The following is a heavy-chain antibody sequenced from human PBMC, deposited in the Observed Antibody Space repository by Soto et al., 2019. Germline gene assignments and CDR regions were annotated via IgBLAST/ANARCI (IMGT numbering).Heavy chain of an antibody. CDR2: ISAYNGNT. Sequence: DSVKVSCKASGYTFTSYGISWVRQAPGQGLEWMGWISAYNGNTNYAQKLQGRVTMTTDTSTSTAYMELRRLRSDDTAVYYCARGVVVDGRYYYDGMDVCGQGTTVTVSS. J-gene: IGHJ6*02. CDR3: ARGVVVDGRYYYDGMDV. D-gene: IGHD3-22*01. CDR1: GYTFTSYG. V-gene: IGHV1-18*01.